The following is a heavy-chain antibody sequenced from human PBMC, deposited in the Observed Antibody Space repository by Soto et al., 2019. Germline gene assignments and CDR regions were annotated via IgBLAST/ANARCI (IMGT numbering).Heavy chain of an antibody. CDR1: GGSILNGGHY. Sequence: QVQLQESGPGLLKPSQTLSLTCTVSGGSILNGGHYWTWIRQHPGKGLEWIGRIFFSGNTHYNPALKSRLTFSIDTAKNQFSLKLTYVTAADTAIYSCARDNSGGMLDFWGPGTLVTVSS. V-gene: IGHV4-31*03. CDR2: IFFSGNT. J-gene: IGHJ4*02. D-gene: IGHD2-15*01. CDR3: ARDNSGGMLDF.